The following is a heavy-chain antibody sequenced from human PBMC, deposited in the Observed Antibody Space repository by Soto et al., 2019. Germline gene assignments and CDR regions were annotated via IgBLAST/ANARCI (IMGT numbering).Heavy chain of an antibody. V-gene: IGHV6-1*01. D-gene: IGHD3-16*01. J-gene: IGHJ3*02. CDR2: THYRSKWYN. CDR3: ARAQPDYAYIWGGPFDI. Sequence: QVQLQQSGPGLVKPSQTLSLTCAISGDSVSSNSAAWNWIRQSPSRGLEWLGRTHYRSKWYNGYAVSVKSRITINADTSKNHFSLQLNSVPPEDTAVYYCARAQPDYAYIWGGPFDIWGQGTVVTVSS. CDR1: GDSVSSNSAA.